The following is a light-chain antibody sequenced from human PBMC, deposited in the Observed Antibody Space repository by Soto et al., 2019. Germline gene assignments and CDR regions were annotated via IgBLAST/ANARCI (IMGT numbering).Light chain of an antibody. V-gene: IGKV1-39*01. CDR2: AAS. Sequence: DIQMTQSPSSLSASVGDRVTITCRASQSISSYLNWYQQKPGKAPKLLIYAASSLQSGVPSRFSGSGSGTDFTLTISSLQHEDFATYYCQQSYSTPMYTFGQGTKLEIQ. J-gene: IGKJ2*01. CDR3: QQSYSTPMYT. CDR1: QSISSY.